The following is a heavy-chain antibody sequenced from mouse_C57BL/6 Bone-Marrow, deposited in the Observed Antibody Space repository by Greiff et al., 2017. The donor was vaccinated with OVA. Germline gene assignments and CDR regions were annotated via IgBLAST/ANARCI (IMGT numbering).Heavy chain of an antibody. Sequence: VQLQQSGAELVRPGASVKLSCTASGFNITDDYMHWVKQRPEQGLEWIGWIDPENGDTEYASKFQGKATITVDTSSNTAYLQLSSLTSEDTAVYFCTIGTCYTYAMDYWGQGTSVTVSS. J-gene: IGHJ4*01. D-gene: IGHD2-14*01. V-gene: IGHV14-4*01. CDR3: TIGTCYTYAMDY. CDR1: GFNITDDY. CDR2: IDPENGDT.